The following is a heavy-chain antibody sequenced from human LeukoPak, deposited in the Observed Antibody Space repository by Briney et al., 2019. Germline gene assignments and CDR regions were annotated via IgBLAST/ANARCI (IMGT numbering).Heavy chain of an antibody. V-gene: IGHV3-53*01. Sequence: PGGSLRLSCAASGFTVSSNYMSWVRQAPGKGLEWVSVIYSGGSTYYADSVKGRFTISRDNSKNTLYLQMNSLRAEDTAVYYCASGRHHDYGDYALSYWGQGTLVTVSS. CDR2: IYSGGST. D-gene: IGHD4-17*01. CDR1: GFTVSSNY. CDR3: ASGRHHDYGDYALSY. J-gene: IGHJ4*02.